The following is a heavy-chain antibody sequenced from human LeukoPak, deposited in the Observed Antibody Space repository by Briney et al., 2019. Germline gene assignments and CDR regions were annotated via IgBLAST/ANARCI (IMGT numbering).Heavy chain of an antibody. CDR3: ARGGSSGSFPIDY. J-gene: IGHJ4*02. CDR2: IYYSGST. V-gene: IGHV4-59*12. CDR1: GGSISSYY. Sequence: PSETLSLTCTVSGGSISSYYWSWIRQPPGKGLEWIGYIYYSGSTNYNPSLKSRVTISVDTSKNQFSLKLSSVTAADTAVYYCARGGSSGSFPIDYWGQGTLVTVSS. D-gene: IGHD1-26*01.